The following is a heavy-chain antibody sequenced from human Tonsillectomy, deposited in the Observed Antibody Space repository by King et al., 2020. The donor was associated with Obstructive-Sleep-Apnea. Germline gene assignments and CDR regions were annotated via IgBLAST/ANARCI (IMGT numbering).Heavy chain of an antibody. D-gene: IGHD3-10*01. Sequence: VQLVESGGGVVQPGRSLRLSCAASGYTISNYGMHWVRQAPGKGLEWVAIILYDGSNTYYADSVKGRFTISRDNSKNTRYLQMNSLRSEDTAVYYCAGPDGSGSHPPYYDYWGQGTLVTVSS. V-gene: IGHV3-30*03. CDR2: ILYDGSNT. CDR3: AGPDGSGSHPPYYDY. J-gene: IGHJ4*02. CDR1: GYTISNYG.